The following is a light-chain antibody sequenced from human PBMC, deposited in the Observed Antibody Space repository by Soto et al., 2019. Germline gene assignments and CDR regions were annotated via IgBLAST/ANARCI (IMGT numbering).Light chain of an antibody. V-gene: IGKV1D-12*01. CDR2: DAA. CDR3: QQANSFPIT. CDR1: QTISNR. Sequence: VSTTSRASQTISNRLAWYQQKLGKAPNLLIYDAASLESGVPSRFSGSGSGTDFTLTISSLQPEDFATYYCQQANSFPITFGQGGRLAI. J-gene: IGKJ5*01.